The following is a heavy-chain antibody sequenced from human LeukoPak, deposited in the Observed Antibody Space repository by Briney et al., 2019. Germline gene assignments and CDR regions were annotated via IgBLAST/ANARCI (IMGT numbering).Heavy chain of an antibody. Sequence: GGSLRLSCVASGFMFGDYWMRWVRQAPGKGLEWVASINQNEVVKYYVDSVRGRFTISRDNAKTSLFLQMNSLRIDDTVMYYCTRTVNAASDFWGQGTLVTVSS. CDR1: GFMFGDYW. CDR3: TRTVNAASDF. V-gene: IGHV3-7*03. CDR2: INQNEVVK. J-gene: IGHJ4*02. D-gene: IGHD2-2*01.